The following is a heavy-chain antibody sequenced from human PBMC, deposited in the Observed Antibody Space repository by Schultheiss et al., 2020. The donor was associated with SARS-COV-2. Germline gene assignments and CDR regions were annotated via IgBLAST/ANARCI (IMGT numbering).Heavy chain of an antibody. CDR3: ARHSALRYFDWLLSEGYGMDV. Sequence: SETLSLTCAVYGGSFSGYYWSWIRQPPGKGLEWIGYIYYSGSTNYNPSLKSRVTISVDTSKNQFSLKLSSVTAADTAVYYCARHSALRYFDWLLSEGYGMDVWGQGTTVTVSS. D-gene: IGHD3-9*01. V-gene: IGHV4-59*08. J-gene: IGHJ6*02. CDR1: GGSFSGYY. CDR2: IYYSGST.